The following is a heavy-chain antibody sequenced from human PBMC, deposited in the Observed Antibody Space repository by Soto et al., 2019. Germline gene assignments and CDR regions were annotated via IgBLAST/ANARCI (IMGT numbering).Heavy chain of an antibody. CDR3: AGGQYYFDY. Sequence: QVQLVESGGGVVQPGRSLRLSCAASGFPFSSYGMHWVSQAPGKGLDWVALISYDGSNKDYADSVKGRFTISRDNSKQTLYLQMSSRRVEDTAVYYCAGGQYYFDYCGQGTLVSVSS. CDR2: ISYDGSNK. V-gene: IGHV3-30*03. J-gene: IGHJ4*02. D-gene: IGHD2-15*01. CDR1: GFPFSSYG.